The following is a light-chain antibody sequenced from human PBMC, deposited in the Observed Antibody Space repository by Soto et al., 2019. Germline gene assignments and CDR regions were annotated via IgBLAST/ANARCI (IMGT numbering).Light chain of an antibody. V-gene: IGKV3-11*01. J-gene: IGKJ3*01. Sequence: IVLTQSPATLSLSPGESATLSCRASENLYTYLVWYQQKPGQAPRLLIFDTSKRAAGVPARFSGSGSGTEYPVTISSLEPEDFAVYYCQEHGNGXRRTFGLWPKVXI. CDR2: DTS. CDR1: ENLYTY. CDR3: QEHGNGXRRT.